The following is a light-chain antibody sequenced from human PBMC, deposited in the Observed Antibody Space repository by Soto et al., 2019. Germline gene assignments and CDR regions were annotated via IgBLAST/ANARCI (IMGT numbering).Light chain of an antibody. CDR1: SSDVGGYNF. CDR2: DVN. V-gene: IGLV2-14*03. CDR3: SSYTSGSTLV. Sequence: QSVLTQPASGSGSPGQPITFSCTGTSSDVGGYNFVSWYQHHPGKAPKLMIYDVNNRPSGVSNRFSGSKSGNTASLTISGLQAEDEADYYCSSYTSGSTLVFGTGTKVTVL. J-gene: IGLJ1*01.